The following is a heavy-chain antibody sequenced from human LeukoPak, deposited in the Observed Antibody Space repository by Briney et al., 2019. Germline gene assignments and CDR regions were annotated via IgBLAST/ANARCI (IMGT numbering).Heavy chain of an antibody. Sequence: GGSLRLSCAASGFTFNSYAMSCVRQAPGKGVEWVSGISANGAKTYYADSVKGGFTISRDNSKNTQSLQMNSLRAEDTALYYCAKGWSVTMVMAAPGDWGQGALVTVSS. J-gene: IGHJ4*02. V-gene: IGHV3-23*01. CDR1: GFTFNSYA. CDR2: ISANGAKT. D-gene: IGHD3-10*01. CDR3: AKGWSVTMVMAAPGD.